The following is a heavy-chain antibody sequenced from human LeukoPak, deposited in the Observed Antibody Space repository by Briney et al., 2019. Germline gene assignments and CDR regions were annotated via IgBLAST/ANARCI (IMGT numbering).Heavy chain of an antibody. V-gene: IGHV3-13*01. CDR1: GFTFSTYD. J-gene: IGHJ6*02. D-gene: IGHD2-15*01. CDR3: AREIRETVVTRHYYYGIDV. CDR2: IGTGDDT. Sequence: GGSLRLSCAASGFTFSTYDMHWVRQVTGKGLEWVSAIGTGDDTYYLGSVKGRFTISRENAKNALYLQMSSLRAEDTAVYYCAREIRETVVTRHYYYGIDVWGQGTTVTVSS.